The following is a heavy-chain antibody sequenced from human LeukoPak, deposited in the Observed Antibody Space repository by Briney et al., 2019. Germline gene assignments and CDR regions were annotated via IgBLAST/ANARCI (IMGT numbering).Heavy chain of an antibody. V-gene: IGHV4-34*01. J-gene: IGHJ5*02. CDR1: GGSFSGYY. D-gene: IGHD3-9*01. CDR3: ARAALILTGYYP. CDR2: INHSGST. Sequence: SETLSLTCAVYGGSFSGYYWSWIRQPPGKGLEWIGEINHSGSTNYNPSLKSRVTISVDTSKNQFSLKLSSVTAADTAVYYCARAALILTGYYPWGQGTLVTVSS.